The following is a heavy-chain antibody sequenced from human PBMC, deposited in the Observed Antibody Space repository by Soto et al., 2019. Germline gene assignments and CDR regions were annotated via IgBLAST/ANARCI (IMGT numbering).Heavy chain of an antibody. CDR3: ARDSPRFEWEPVFAFDI. CDR1: GGSISSGGYY. D-gene: IGHD1-26*01. CDR2: IYYSGST. V-gene: IGHV4-31*03. Sequence: PSETLSLTCTVSGGSISSGGYYWSWIRQHPGKGLEWIGYIYYSGSTYYNPSLKSRVTISVDTSKNQFSLKLSSVTAADTAVYYCARDSPRFEWEPVFAFDIWGQGTMVTVSS. J-gene: IGHJ3*02.